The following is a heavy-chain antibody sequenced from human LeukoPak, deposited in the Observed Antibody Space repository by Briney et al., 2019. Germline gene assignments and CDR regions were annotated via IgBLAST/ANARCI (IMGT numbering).Heavy chain of an antibody. J-gene: IGHJ4*01. CDR3: ARQGYDSGFDY. D-gene: IGHD5-12*01. V-gene: IGHV3-66*04. Sequence: GGSLRLSCAASGFSFSRYYMSWVRQAPGKGLEWVSVLFSGGDTYYADSVKDRFSISRDSSRETLFLQMNSLRADDTAVYYCARQGYDSGFDYWGHGTMVTVSS. CDR1: GFSFSRYY. CDR2: LFSGGDT.